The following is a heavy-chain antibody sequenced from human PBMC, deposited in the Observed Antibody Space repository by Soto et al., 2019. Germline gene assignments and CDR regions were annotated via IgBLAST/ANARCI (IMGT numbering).Heavy chain of an antibody. Sequence: QVQLVQSGAEVKKPGSSVKVSCKASGGTFSSYAISWVRQAPGQGLEWLGGIIPIFGTANYAQKFQGSVTITADKSTSTAYMELRSLRSEDTAVYYCARELLRGSYCHLSVGIDVWGQGNTVTVS. D-gene: IGHD1-26*01. CDR1: GGTFSSYA. CDR2: IIPIFGTA. V-gene: IGHV1-69*06. CDR3: ARELLRGSYCHLSVGIDV. J-gene: IGHJ6*02.